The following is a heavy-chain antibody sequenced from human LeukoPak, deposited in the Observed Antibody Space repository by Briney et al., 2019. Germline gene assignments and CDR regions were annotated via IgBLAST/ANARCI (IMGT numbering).Heavy chain of an antibody. CDR3: AKDIFRWAFDY. CDR2: IEGSGDAT. V-gene: IGHV3-23*01. D-gene: IGHD2-21*01. J-gene: IGHJ4*02. CDR1: GFTFSNNA. Sequence: GGSLRLSCAASGFTFSNNAMSWVRQAPGKGLEWVSGIEGSGDATHYADSVKGRFTISRDTSKNTLYLQMNSLRAEDTAVYYCAKDIFRWAFDYRDQGTLVTVSS.